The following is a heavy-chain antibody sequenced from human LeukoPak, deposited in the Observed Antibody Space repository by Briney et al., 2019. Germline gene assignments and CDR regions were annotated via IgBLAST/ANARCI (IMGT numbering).Heavy chain of an antibody. CDR2: ISSSGSTI. CDR3: ARVWRGLDIVVVPAAANYYYYYYMDV. D-gene: IGHD2-2*03. CDR1: GFTFSDYY. Sequence: PGGSLRLSCAAPGFTFSDYYMSWIRQAPGKGLEWVSYISSSGSTIYYADSVKGRFTISRDNAKNSLYLQMNSLRAEDTAVYYCARVWRGLDIVVVPAAANYYYYYYMDVWGKGTTVTISS. J-gene: IGHJ6*03. V-gene: IGHV3-11*01.